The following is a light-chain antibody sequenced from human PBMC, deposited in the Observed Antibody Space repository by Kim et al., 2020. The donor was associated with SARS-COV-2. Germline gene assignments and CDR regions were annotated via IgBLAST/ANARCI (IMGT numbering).Light chain of an antibody. CDR3: QQSYSLPWT. J-gene: IGKJ1*01. CDR2: GAA. CDR1: ETISKY. Sequence: SAAVGDKVTITCRTSETISKYVNWYQQKSGKAPELLISGAASLRSGVPSRFSGIGYGTYFTLSISSLQPEDFATYYCQQSYSLPWTFGPGTKV. V-gene: IGKV1-39*01.